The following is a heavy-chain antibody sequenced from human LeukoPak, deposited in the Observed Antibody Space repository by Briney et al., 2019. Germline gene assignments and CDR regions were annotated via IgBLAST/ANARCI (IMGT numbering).Heavy chain of an antibody. D-gene: IGHD3-10*01. V-gene: IGHV3-11*01. CDR2: ISSSGSTI. Sequence: GGSLRLSCAASGFTFSDYYMSWIRQAPGKGLEWVSYISSSGSTIYYADSVKGRFTISRDNARNSLYLQMNSLRAEDTAVYYCARERYGSGSYLGHYYYYYMDVWGKGTTVTISS. CDR3: ARERYGSGSYLGHYYYYYMDV. J-gene: IGHJ6*03. CDR1: GFTFSDYY.